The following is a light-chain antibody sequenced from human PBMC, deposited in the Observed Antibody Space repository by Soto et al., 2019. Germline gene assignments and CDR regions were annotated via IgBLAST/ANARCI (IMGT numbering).Light chain of an antibody. J-gene: IGKJ3*01. V-gene: IGKV3-20*01. CDR2: GAS. Sequence: EIVLTQSPGTLSLSPGERATLSCRASQSVSSNNLAWYQQRPGQAPRVVIYGASTRATGIPERISGSGSGTDFTLTISRLEPEDFAVYYCQQYGRSPFTFGPGTKVDIK. CDR3: QQYGRSPFT. CDR1: QSVSSNN.